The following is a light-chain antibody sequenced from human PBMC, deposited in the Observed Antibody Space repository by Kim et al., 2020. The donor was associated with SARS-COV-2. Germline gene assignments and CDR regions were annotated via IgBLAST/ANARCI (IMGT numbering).Light chain of an antibody. CDR1: QSISSW. Sequence: SASVGDRVTITCRASQSISSWLAWYQQKPGKAPNLLIHKASTLQSGVPSRFSGSGSGTEFTLTISSLQPDDFATYYCHQYSSQSTFGQGTKVDIK. CDR2: KAS. V-gene: IGKV1-5*03. CDR3: HQYSSQST. J-gene: IGKJ1*01.